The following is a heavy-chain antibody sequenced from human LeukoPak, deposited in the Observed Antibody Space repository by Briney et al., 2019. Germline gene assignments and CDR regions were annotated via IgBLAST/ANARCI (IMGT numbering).Heavy chain of an antibody. J-gene: IGHJ4*02. D-gene: IGHD6-13*01. CDR2: IRQDGSDK. CDR1: GFTFSSYW. V-gene: IGHV3-7*01. CDR3: ARISSPGYFDY. Sequence: PGGSLRLSCAASGFTFSSYWMSWVRQAPGKGLEWMAYIRQDGSDKYYVDSVKGRFTISRDNAKNSLYLQLSSLRAEDTAVYYCARISSPGYFDYWGQGTLVTVSS.